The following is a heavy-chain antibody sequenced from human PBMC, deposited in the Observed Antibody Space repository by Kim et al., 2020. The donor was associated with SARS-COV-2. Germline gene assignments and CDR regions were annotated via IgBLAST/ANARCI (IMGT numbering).Heavy chain of an antibody. Sequence: GGSLRLSCTVSGFTFNTYRMTWVRQAPGQGLEWVANIKQDGSEKFYVDSVKGRFTISRDNARNSLYLQMDSLRADDTAMYYCVAGGTYLGVWGQGTLVTVSS. CDR1: GFTFNTYR. CDR2: IKQDGSEK. J-gene: IGHJ4*02. V-gene: IGHV3-7*01. CDR3: VAGGTYLGV. D-gene: IGHD3-16*01.